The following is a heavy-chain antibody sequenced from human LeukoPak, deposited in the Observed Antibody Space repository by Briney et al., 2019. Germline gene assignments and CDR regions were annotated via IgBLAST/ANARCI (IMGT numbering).Heavy chain of an antibody. J-gene: IGHJ6*02. CDR2: INPSGGST. V-gene: IGHV1-46*01. D-gene: IGHD3-3*01. CDR1: GYTFTSYY. Sequence: PRASVKVSCKASGYTFTSYYMHWVRQAPGQGLEWMGIINPSGGSTSYAQKFQGRVTMTRDTSTSTVYMELSSLRSEDTAVYYCASKSNYDFWSGSPYYYGMDVWGQGTTVTVSS. CDR3: ASKSNYDFWSGSPYYYGMDV.